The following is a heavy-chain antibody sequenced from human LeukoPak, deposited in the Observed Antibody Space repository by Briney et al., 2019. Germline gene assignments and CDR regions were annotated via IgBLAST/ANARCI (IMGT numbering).Heavy chain of an antibody. V-gene: IGHV3-74*03. D-gene: IGHD1-26*01. CDR3: IRALGSYSDY. Sequence: GGSLGLSCVVSGFTFRTYAMHWVRQAPGKGLVWVSRINTDGSTKTYADPVKGRFTISRDNAKNTLYLQMNSLRAEDTAVYYCIRALGSYSDYWGQGTLVTVSS. CDR2: INTDGSTK. CDR1: GFTFRTYA. J-gene: IGHJ4*02.